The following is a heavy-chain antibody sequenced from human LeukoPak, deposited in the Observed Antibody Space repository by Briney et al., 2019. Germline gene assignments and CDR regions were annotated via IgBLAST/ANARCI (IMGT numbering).Heavy chain of an antibody. CDR2: IFYSGNT. Sequence: PSETLSLTCTVSGGSISSSYWSWIRQPPGKGLEWIGYIFYSGNTNYNPSLKSRVTISLDTSKNHFSLNLTSVTAADTAVYYCARDHTGNSRFDPWGQGTLVTVSS. V-gene: IGHV4-59*01. CDR1: GGSISSSY. J-gene: IGHJ5*02. CDR3: ARDHTGNSRFDP. D-gene: IGHD1-7*01.